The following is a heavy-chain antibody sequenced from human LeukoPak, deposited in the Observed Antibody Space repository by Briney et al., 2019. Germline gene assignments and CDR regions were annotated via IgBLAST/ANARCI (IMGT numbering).Heavy chain of an antibody. Sequence: GGSLRLSCAASGFTFSKYWMLWVHQAPGKGLESVSRINTDGTVTTYADSVKGRFTVSRDNADNTMFLQMNSVRDEDTAVYYCATKQWLAPPPDSWGQGTPVTVSS. J-gene: IGHJ4*02. CDR1: GFTFSKYW. CDR3: ATKQWLAPPPDS. CDR2: INTDGTVT. D-gene: IGHD6-19*01. V-gene: IGHV3-74*01.